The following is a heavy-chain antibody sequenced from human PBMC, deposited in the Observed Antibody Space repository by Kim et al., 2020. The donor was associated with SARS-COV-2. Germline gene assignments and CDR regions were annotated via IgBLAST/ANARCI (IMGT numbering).Heavy chain of an antibody. CDR2: GGTA. D-gene: IGHD3-22*01. Sequence: GGTADYAAPVKGRFTISRDDSKNTMYLQMDSLNTEDTAVYYCTSEAVVTTWGQGTLVTVSS. J-gene: IGHJ5*02. V-gene: IGHV3-15*01. CDR3: TSEAVVTT.